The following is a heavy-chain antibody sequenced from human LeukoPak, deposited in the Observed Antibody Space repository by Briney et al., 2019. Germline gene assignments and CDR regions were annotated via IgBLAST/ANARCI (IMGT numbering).Heavy chain of an antibody. Sequence: GGSLRLSCAASAFTISGYWMNWVRQAPGKGLEWVASMTEDGNNEFYVDSVKGRFTISGDNAKNSLYLQMNSLRADDTAVYYCTRGLHDYWGQGTLVAVS. CDR3: TRGLHDY. J-gene: IGHJ4*02. V-gene: IGHV3-7*01. D-gene: IGHD2-15*01. CDR2: MTEDGNNE. CDR1: AFTISGYW.